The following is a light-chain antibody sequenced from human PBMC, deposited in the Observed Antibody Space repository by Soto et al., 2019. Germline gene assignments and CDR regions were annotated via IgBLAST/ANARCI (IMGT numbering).Light chain of an antibody. CDR2: DNN. V-gene: IGLV2-14*01. J-gene: IGLJ2*01. CDR1: SSDVGRYNY. CDR3: ATWDGSLPGEV. Sequence: QSALTQPASVSGSPGQSITISCTGTSSDVGRYNYVSWYQHHPDKAPKLIIYDNNKRPSGIPDRFSGSKSGTSGTLDITGLQTGDEADYYCATWDGSLPGEVFGGGTKLTVL.